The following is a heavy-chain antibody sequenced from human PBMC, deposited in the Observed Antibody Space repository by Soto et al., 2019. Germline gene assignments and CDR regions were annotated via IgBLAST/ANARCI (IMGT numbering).Heavy chain of an antibody. CDR1: GGSISSYY. D-gene: IGHD2-2*01. CDR2: IYYSGST. J-gene: IGHJ6*04. CDR3: ARHRGEAHCSSTSCYASELDV. Sequence: PSETLSLTCTVSGGSISSYYWSWIRQPPGKGLEWIGYIYYSGSTNYNPSLKSRVTISVDTSKNQFSLKLSSVTAADTAVYYCARHRGEAHCSSTSCYASELDVWGKGTTVTVSS. V-gene: IGHV4-59*08.